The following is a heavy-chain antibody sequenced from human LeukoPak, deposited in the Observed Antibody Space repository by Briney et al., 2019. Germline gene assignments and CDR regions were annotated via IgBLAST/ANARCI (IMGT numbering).Heavy chain of an antibody. J-gene: IGHJ4*02. D-gene: IGHD3-22*01. V-gene: IGHV3-21*01. CDR2: ISSSRRYI. CDR3: ARDPLSSGYYYREYYFDY. CDR1: RFTFSSYS. Sequence: GGSLRLSCAASRFTFSSYSMNWVRHAPEGGLECVSSISSSRRYIYCADSVKGRFTISRDNAKNSLYLNKNSLRAEHTAVYYCARDPLSSGYYYREYYFDYWGQGALVTVSS.